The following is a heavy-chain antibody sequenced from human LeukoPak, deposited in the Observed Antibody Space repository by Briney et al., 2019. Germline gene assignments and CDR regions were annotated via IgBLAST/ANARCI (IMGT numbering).Heavy chain of an antibody. D-gene: IGHD6-19*01. V-gene: IGHV4-4*02. CDR1: GGSISSNNW. J-gene: IGHJ4*02. CDR2: IYYSGST. CDR3: ARSRIAVTGSYYFDY. Sequence: SETLSLTCAVSGGSISSNNWWGWVRQPPGKGLEWIGYIYYSGSTNYNPSLKSRVTISVDTSKNQFSLKLSSVTAADTAVYYCARSRIAVTGSYYFDYWGQGTLVTVSS.